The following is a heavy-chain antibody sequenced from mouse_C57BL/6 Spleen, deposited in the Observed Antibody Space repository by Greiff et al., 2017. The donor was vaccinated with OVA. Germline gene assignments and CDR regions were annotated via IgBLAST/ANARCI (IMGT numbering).Heavy chain of an antibody. V-gene: IGHV1-55*01. CDR1: GHTFTSYW. CDR3: ARKGAYYYGSRRDFDY. D-gene: IGHD1-1*01. CDR2: IYPGSGST. J-gene: IGHJ2*01. Sequence: QVQLQQPGAELVKPGASVKMSCKASGHTFTSYWITWVKQRPGQGLEWIGDIYPGSGSTNYNEKFKSKATLTVDTSSSTAYMQLSSLTSEDSAVYYCARKGAYYYGSRRDFDYWGQGTTLTVSS.